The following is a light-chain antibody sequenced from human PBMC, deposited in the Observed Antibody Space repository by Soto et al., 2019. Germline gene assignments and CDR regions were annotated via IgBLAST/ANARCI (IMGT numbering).Light chain of an antibody. CDR3: QQYGSSPPGT. CDR2: AAS. J-gene: IGKJ1*01. CDR1: QGVSSSD. V-gene: IGKV3-20*01. Sequence: IVLTQSPGTLSLSPGERVTLSCRTSQGVSSSDLALYQQKPGQAPRLIIYAASSRATGIPDRFSGSGSGTDFTLTISRLEPEDFAVYYCQQYGSSPPGTFGQGTKVEI.